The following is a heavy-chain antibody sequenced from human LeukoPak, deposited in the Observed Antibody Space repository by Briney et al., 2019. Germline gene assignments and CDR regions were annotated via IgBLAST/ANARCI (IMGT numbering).Heavy chain of an antibody. CDR2: TYYRSKWYN. CDR1: GDSVSSNSAA. D-gene: IGHD1-26*01. V-gene: IGHV6-1*01. CDR3: ARIVGSTEPDY. J-gene: IGHJ4*02. Sequence: SQTLSLACAISGDSVSSNSAAWTWIRQSPSRGLEWLGRTYYRSKWYNDYAVSMKSRITINPDTSKNQFSLQLNSVTPEDTAVYYCARIVGSTEPDYWGQGTLVTVSS.